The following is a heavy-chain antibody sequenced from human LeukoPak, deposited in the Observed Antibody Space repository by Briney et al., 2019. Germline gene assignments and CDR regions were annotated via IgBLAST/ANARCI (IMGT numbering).Heavy chain of an antibody. J-gene: IGHJ4*02. CDR1: GFTFSSYW. Sequence: GGSLRLSCEASGFTFSSYWMSWVRQAPGKGLEWVANIKQDGSEKYYVDSVKVRFTISRDNAKNSLYLQMNSLRAEDTAVYYCALVDGYSNKNWGQGTLVTVSS. V-gene: IGHV3-7*01. CDR3: ALVDGYSNKN. D-gene: IGHD5-12*01. CDR2: IKQDGSEK.